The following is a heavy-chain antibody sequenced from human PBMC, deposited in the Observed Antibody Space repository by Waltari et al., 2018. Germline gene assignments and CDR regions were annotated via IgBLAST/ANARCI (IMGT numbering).Heavy chain of an antibody. CDR2: IKHSGGST. CDR1: GYTFTSYY. D-gene: IGHD2-15*01. J-gene: IGHJ4*02. V-gene: IGHV1-46*01. CDR3: ARDGGYYLDY. Sequence: QVQLVQSGAEVKKPGAAVKVSCKASGYTFTSYYMHWVRQATGQGIAWMGIIKHSGGSTSYAQKFQGRVTMTRDTSTSTVNMELSSLGSEDTAVYYGARDGGYYLDYWGQGTLVTVSS.